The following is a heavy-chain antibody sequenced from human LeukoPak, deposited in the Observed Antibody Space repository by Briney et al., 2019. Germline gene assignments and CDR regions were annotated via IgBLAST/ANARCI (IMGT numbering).Heavy chain of an antibody. J-gene: IGHJ4*02. CDR2: LSPSGGIT. CDR1: GFTFSTYA. Sequence: GGPLRLSCAASGFTFSTYAMSWVRQAPGKGLEWVSALSPSGGITYYEDSVKGRFTISRDNSKNTLYLQMNSLRAEDTAVYYCARGVNYFALEYWGQGTLVTISS. V-gene: IGHV3-23*01. D-gene: IGHD2/OR15-2a*01. CDR3: ARGVNYFALEY.